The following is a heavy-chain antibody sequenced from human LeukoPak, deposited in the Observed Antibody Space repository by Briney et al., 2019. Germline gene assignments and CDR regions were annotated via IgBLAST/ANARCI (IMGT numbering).Heavy chain of an antibody. CDR2: INHSGST. CDR3: ASLEPTTVTTSRTYYYYYMDV. Sequence: PSETLSLTCAVYGGSFSGYYWSWIRQPPGKGLEWIGEINHSGSTNYNPSLKSRVTISVDTSKNQFSLKLSSVTAADTAVYYCASLEPTTVTTSRTYYYYYMDVWGKGTTVTVSS. D-gene: IGHD4-11*01. V-gene: IGHV4-34*01. J-gene: IGHJ6*03. CDR1: GGSFSGYY.